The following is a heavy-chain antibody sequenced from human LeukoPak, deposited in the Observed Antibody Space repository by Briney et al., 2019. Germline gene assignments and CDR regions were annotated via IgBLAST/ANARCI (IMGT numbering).Heavy chain of an antibody. Sequence: SETLSLTCTVSGGSISSYYWSWSRQPAGKGLEWIGRIYTSGSTNYNPSLKSRVTMSVDTSKNQFSLKLSSVTAADTAVYYCARNIVVVTAIPTYYYGMDVWGQGTTVTVSS. V-gene: IGHV4-4*07. CDR2: IYTSGST. CDR1: GGSISSYY. CDR3: ARNIVVVTAIPTYYYGMDV. J-gene: IGHJ6*02. D-gene: IGHD2-21*02.